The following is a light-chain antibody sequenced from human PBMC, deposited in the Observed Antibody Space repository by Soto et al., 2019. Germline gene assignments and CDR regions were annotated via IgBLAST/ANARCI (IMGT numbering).Light chain of an antibody. Sequence: QSVLTQPASVSGSPGQSIASSCTGSSSDVGGYKYVSWYQQHPGKAPKLMIYDVSNRPSGASDRFSGSKSGNTASLTISGLQSEDEADYYCSSYTSSNSYVFGTGTKVTVL. CDR3: SSYTSSNSYV. CDR1: SSDVGGYKY. CDR2: DVS. V-gene: IGLV2-14*03. J-gene: IGLJ1*01.